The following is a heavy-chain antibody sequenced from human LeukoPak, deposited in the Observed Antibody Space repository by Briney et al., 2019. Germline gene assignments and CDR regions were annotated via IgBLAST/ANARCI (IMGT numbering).Heavy chain of an antibody. Sequence: ASVKVSCKASGGTFSSYAISWVRQAPGQGLEWMGGIIPIFGTANYAQKFQGRVTITADESTSTACMELSSLRSEDTAVYYCARGQYYDFWSGYGTHYGMDVWGQGTTVTVSS. J-gene: IGHJ6*02. CDR2: IIPIFGTA. V-gene: IGHV1-69*13. D-gene: IGHD3-3*01. CDR1: GGTFSSYA. CDR3: ARGQYYDFWSGYGTHYGMDV.